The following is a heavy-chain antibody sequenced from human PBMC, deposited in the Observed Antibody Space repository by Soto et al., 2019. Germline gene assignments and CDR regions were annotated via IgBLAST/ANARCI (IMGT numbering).Heavy chain of an antibody. CDR2: IIPIFGTP. D-gene: IGHD5-12*01. CDR3: ATNEGRDGYSFDY. J-gene: IGHJ4*02. V-gene: IGHV1-69*01. Sequence: QVQLVQSGAEVKKPGSSVKVSCKASGVTFSRQDMRWVRQAPGQGLEWMGGIIPIFGTPQYAEKFQDRVTITADESTSTAYMELSSLTSEDTAVYYCATNEGRDGYSFDYLGQGTLVTVSS. CDR1: GVTFSRQD.